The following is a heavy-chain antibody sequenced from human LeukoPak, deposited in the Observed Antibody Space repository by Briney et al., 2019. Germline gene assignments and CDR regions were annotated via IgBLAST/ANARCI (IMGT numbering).Heavy chain of an antibody. Sequence: PGGSLRLSCAASGFTFSSYAMHWVRQAPGKGLEWVAFIRYDGSNKYYADSVKGRFTISRDNSKNTLYLQMNSLRAEDTAVYYCARDYYDSSGYYYFAFNIWGQGTMVTVSS. J-gene: IGHJ3*02. CDR1: GFTFSSYA. CDR2: IRYDGSNK. D-gene: IGHD3-22*01. V-gene: IGHV3-30*02. CDR3: ARDYYDSSGYYYFAFNI.